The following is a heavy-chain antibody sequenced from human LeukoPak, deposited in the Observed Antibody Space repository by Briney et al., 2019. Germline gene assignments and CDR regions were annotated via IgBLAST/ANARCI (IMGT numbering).Heavy chain of an antibody. CDR2: ISGSAINT. Sequence: GGSLRLSCAASGFTFSSYGMSWVRRAPGKGREWVSAISGSAINTDYADSVKGQFTISRDNSKNTLYLQINSLRADDTAVYYCAKGGSSYSEMDYWGQGTLVTVSS. CDR1: GFTFSSYG. V-gene: IGHV3-23*01. CDR3: AKGGSSYSEMDY. J-gene: IGHJ4*02. D-gene: IGHD3-22*01.